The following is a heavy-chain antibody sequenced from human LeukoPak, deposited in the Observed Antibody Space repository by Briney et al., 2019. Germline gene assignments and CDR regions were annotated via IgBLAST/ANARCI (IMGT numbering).Heavy chain of an antibody. CDR2: IYYSGST. CDR3: ARASHDYGDYSHFDY. D-gene: IGHD4-17*01. V-gene: IGHV4-39*07. J-gene: IGHJ4*02. Sequence: SETLSLTCSVSGGSISRSSYYWGWIRQPPGKGLEWIGSIYYSGSTHYNPSLKSRVTISVDKSKNQFSLKLSSVTAADTAVYYCARASHDYGDYSHFDYWGQGTLVTVSS. CDR1: GGSISRSSYY.